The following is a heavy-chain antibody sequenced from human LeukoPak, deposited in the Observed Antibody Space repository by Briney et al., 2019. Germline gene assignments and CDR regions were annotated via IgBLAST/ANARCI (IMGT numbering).Heavy chain of an antibody. D-gene: IGHD1-1*01. V-gene: IGHV1-2*02. Sequence: ASVKVSCKASGYTFTGYYMHWVRQAPGQGLEWMGWINPNSGGTIYAQKFQGRVTMTRDTSISTAYMELNSLTSGDSAVYYCAKRTATPGTPLAYWGQGTLLTVSP. CDR2: INPNSGGT. CDR3: AKRTATPGTPLAY. J-gene: IGHJ4*02. CDR1: GYTFTGYY.